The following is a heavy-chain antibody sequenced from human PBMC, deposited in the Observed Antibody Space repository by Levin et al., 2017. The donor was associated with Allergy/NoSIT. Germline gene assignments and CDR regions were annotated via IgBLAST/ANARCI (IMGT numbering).Heavy chain of an antibody. Sequence: PGGSLLLSFSSSFFPFLPSFLPFFLPSPFPFLFFVSRINGDGSSTTYADSVKGRFTISRDNAENTLYLQMNSLRAEDTAVYYCARVGYSSYWYVDYWGQGTLVTVSS. J-gene: IGHJ4*02. CDR1: FFPFLPSF. CDR3: ARVGYSSYWYVDY. D-gene: IGHD6-13*01. V-gene: IGHV3-74*01. CDR2: INGDGSST.